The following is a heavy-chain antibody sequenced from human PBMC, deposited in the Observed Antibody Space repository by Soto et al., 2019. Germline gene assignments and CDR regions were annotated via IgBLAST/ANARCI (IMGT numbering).Heavy chain of an antibody. CDR3: ARVHTAMAPYYYYGMDV. Sequence: QVQLVESGGGVVQPGRSLRLSCAASGFTFSSYAMHWVRQAPGKGLEWVAVISYDGSNKYYADSVKGRFSISRDNSKNTLYLQMNSLRAEDTAVYYCARVHTAMAPYYYYGMDVWVHGTTVTVSS. CDR1: GFTFSSYA. J-gene: IGHJ6*02. D-gene: IGHD5-18*01. V-gene: IGHV3-30-3*01. CDR2: ISYDGSNK.